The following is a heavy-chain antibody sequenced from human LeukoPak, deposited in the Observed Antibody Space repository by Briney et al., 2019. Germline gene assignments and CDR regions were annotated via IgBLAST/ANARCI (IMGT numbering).Heavy chain of an antibody. D-gene: IGHD3-16*01. J-gene: IGHJ4*02. CDR3: ARLNFRGGEALHFDS. V-gene: IGHV4-4*09. Sequence: SXTXSLTCSVSGDSLTNYYWGWIRQPPGKGLEFIGYIHSDGTTNYDSSLQSRVAISLDTSKIQFSLRLYSVTAADTALYFCARLNFRGGEALHFDSWGQGTLVTVSS. CDR2: IHSDGTT. CDR1: GDSLTNYY.